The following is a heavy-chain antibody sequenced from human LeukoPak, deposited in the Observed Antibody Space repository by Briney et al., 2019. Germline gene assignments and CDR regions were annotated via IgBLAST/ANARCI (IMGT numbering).Heavy chain of an antibody. D-gene: IGHD3-22*01. Sequence: PGGSLRLSCAASGFTFSSYWMSWVRQAPGKGLEWVANIKRDGSEKYYVDSVKGRFTISRDSAKNSLYLQMNSLRAEDTAVYYCAREATDPIDSSGYYYARSGYYYGMDVWGQGTTVTVSS. CDR2: IKRDGSEK. V-gene: IGHV3-7*01. CDR3: AREATDPIDSSGYYYARSGYYYGMDV. J-gene: IGHJ6*02. CDR1: GFTFSSYW.